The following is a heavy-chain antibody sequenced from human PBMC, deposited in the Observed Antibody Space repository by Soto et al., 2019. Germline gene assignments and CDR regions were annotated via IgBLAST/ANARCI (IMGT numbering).Heavy chain of an antibody. CDR3: AKSYIASGPPFDY. CDR2: INAGYGNT. V-gene: IGHV1-3*01. D-gene: IGHD3-10*01. CDR1: GYTFSSYA. Sequence: ASVKVSCKASGYTFSSYAMHWVRQAPGQRLEWMGWINAGYGNTKSSQKFQDRVTISRDTSASTAYMELTSLRSEDTAVYYCAKSYIASGPPFDYWGQRTLVTVSS. J-gene: IGHJ4*02.